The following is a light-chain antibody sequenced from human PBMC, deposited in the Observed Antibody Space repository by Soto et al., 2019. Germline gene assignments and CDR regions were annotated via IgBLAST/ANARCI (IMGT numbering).Light chain of an antibody. CDR2: AHI. V-gene: IGLV1-44*01. J-gene: IGLJ1*01. CDR1: RSNVGTNL. Sequence: QAVVTQPPSASGTPGQRVTISCSGRRSNVGTNLVNWYQQLPGTAPKLLIYAHIQRPSGVPDRFSGSTSGTSASLAISGLQSEDEADYYCAVWDDGLNGYVFGTGTQLTVL. CDR3: AVWDDGLNGYV.